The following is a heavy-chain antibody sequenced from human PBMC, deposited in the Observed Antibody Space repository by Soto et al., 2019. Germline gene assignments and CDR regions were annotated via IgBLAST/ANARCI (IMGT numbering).Heavy chain of an antibody. D-gene: IGHD6-13*01. CDR3: ARHRDSSSWTPFELDY. V-gene: IGHV1-3*01. CDR2: INAGNGNT. J-gene: IGHJ4*02. Sequence: ASVKVSCKASGYTFTSYAMHWVRQAPGQRLEWMGWINAGNGNTIYPQKFQGRVTITRDTSASTAYMELSSLRSEDTAMYYCARHRDSSSWTPFELDYWGQGTLVTVSS. CDR1: GYTFTSYA.